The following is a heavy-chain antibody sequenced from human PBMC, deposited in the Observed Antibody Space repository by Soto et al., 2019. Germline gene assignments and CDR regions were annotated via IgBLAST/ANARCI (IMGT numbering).Heavy chain of an antibody. Sequence: SEXLSLTCTVSGGSISSYYWSWIRQPPGKGLEWIGYIYYSGSTNYNPSLKSRVTISVDTSKNQFSLKLSSVTAADTAVYYCARVWFGELLKYYYMDVWGKGTTVTVSS. CDR3: ARVWFGELLKYYYMDV. CDR1: GGSISSYY. V-gene: IGHV4-59*01. J-gene: IGHJ6*03. D-gene: IGHD3-10*01. CDR2: IYYSGST.